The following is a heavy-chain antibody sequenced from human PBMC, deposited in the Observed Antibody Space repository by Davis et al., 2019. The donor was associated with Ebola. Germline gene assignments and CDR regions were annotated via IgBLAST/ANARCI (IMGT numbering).Heavy chain of an antibody. J-gene: IGHJ4*02. CDR2: IYYSGST. CDR3: AREYGGNSGVIDY. V-gene: IGHV4-30-4*08. Sequence: PSETLSLTCTVSGGSISSGDYYWSWIRQPPGKGLEWIGYIYYSGSTYYNPSLKSRVTISVDTSKNQFSLKLSSVTAADTAVYYCAREYGGNSGVIDYWGQGTLVTVSS. CDR1: GGSISSGDYY. D-gene: IGHD4-23*01.